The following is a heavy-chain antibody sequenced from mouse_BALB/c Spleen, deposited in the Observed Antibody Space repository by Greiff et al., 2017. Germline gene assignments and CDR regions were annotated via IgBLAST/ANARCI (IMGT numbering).Heavy chain of an antibody. Sequence: EVKLVESGGGLVQPGGSLKLSCAASGFTFSSYTMSWVRQTPEKRLEWVAYISNGGGSTYYPDTVKGRFTISRDNAKNTLYLQMSSLKSEDTAMYYCARHSSGYVYYAMDYWGQGTSVTVSS. J-gene: IGHJ4*01. CDR1: GFTFSSYT. CDR2: ISNGGGST. CDR3: ARHSSGYVYYAMDY. V-gene: IGHV5-12-2*01. D-gene: IGHD3-1*01.